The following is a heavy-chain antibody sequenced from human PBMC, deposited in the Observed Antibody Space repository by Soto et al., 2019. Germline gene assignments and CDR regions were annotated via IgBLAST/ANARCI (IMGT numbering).Heavy chain of an antibody. V-gene: IGHV4-59*01. CDR1: GGSISSYY. J-gene: IGHJ3*02. Sequence: SETLSLTCTVSGGSISSYYWSWIRQPPGKGLEWIGYIYYSGSTNYNPSLKSRVTISVDTSKNQFSLKLSSVTAADTAVYYCARVAPITMVRGVIKHAFDIWGHGTMVTVSS. CDR3: ARVAPITMVRGVIKHAFDI. CDR2: IYYSGST. D-gene: IGHD3-10*01.